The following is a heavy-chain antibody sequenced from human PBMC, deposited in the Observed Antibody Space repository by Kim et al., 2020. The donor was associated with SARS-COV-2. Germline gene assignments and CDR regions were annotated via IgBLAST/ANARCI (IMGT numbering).Heavy chain of an antibody. J-gene: IGHJ4*02. Sequence: NNYNPSRKSRVTIAVDTSTKKFSLKLNSVTTADTAVYYCARDRQVFDYWGRGTLVTVSS. V-gene: IGHV4-59*01. CDR3: ARDRQVFDY. CDR2: N.